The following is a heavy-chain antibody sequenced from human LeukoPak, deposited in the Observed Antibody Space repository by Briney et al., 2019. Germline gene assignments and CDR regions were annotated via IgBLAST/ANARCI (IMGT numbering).Heavy chain of an antibody. CDR3: ARDSFWGSRYYYYSMDV. CDR1: GFTVSSNY. V-gene: IGHV3-53*01. CDR2: IYSGGST. D-gene: IGHD7-27*01. J-gene: IGHJ6*02. Sequence: GGSLRLSCAASGFTVSSNYMSWVRQAPGKGLEWVSVIYSGGSTYYADSVKGRFTISRDNSKNTLYLQMNSLRAEDTAVYYCARDSFWGSRYYYYSMDVWGQGTTVTVSS.